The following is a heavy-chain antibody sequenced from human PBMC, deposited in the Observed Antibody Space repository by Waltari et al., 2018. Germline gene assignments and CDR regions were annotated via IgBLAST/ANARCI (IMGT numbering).Heavy chain of an antibody. J-gene: IGHJ4*02. CDR3: ARDQSGSYGWDY. Sequence: QVQLQESGPGLVKPSETLSLTCTVSGGSISSYYWSWIRQPPGKGLEWIGYIYYSGSTNHNPSLKRRVTISVDTSKNQFSLKLSSVTAADTAVYYCARDQSGSYGWDYWGQGTLVTVSS. D-gene: IGHD1-26*01. CDR1: GGSISSYY. CDR2: IYYSGST. V-gene: IGHV4-59*01.